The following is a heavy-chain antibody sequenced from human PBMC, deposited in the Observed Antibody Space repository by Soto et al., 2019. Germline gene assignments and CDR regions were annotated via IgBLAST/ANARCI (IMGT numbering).Heavy chain of an antibody. CDR3: ARDPRKYSSSWSNYFDY. J-gene: IGHJ4*02. Sequence: SETLSLTCTVSGGSISSGDYYWSWIRQPPGKGLEWIGYIYYSGSTYYNPSLKSRVTISVDTSKNQFSLKLSSVTAADTAVYYCARDPRKYSSSWSNYFDYWGQGTLVTVSS. CDR1: GGSISSGDYY. CDR2: IYYSGST. V-gene: IGHV4-30-4*01. D-gene: IGHD6-13*01.